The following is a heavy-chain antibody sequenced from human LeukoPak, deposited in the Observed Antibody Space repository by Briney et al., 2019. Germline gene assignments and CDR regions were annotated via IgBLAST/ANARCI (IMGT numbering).Heavy chain of an antibody. CDR2: IWYGGSDK. CDR1: GFTFSSYG. Sequence: GRSLRLSCAASGFTFSSYGMHWVRQASRKGLEWVAVIWYGGSDKYYADSVKGRSTISRDNSKNTLYLQMNSLRAEDTAVYYCATAPSGSGTFLDYWGQGTLVTVSS. D-gene: IGHD3-10*01. CDR3: ATAPSGSGTFLDY. J-gene: IGHJ4*02. V-gene: IGHV3-33*01.